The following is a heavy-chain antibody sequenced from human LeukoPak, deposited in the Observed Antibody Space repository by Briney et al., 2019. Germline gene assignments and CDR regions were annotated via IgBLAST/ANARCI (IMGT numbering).Heavy chain of an antibody. CDR1: GYTFTSYG. V-gene: IGHV1-18*01. D-gene: IGHD2-15*01. Sequence: ASVKVSCKASGYTFTSYGISWVRQAPGQGLEWMGWISAYNGNTDYAQKLQGRVTMTTDTSTSTAYMELRSLRSDDTAVYYCARVFGVVVAATRNYYYYGMDVWGQGTTVTVSS. CDR3: ARVFGVVVAATRNYYYYGMDV. CDR2: ISAYNGNT. J-gene: IGHJ6*02.